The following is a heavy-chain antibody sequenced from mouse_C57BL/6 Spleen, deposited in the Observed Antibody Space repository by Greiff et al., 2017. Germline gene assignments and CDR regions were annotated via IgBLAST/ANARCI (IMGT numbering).Heavy chain of an antibody. D-gene: IGHD4-1*01. CDR3: ARVGTGTGFAY. V-gene: IGHV14-3*01. CDR2: IDPAHGNT. CDR1: GFNIKHTY. Sequence: EVQLQQSVAELVRPGASVKLSCPASGFNIKHTYMPWVKQRPEQGLEWIGRIDPAHGNTTSAPQFQGKATITADTSSNTAYLQLSSLTSEDTAIYYCARVGTGTGFAYWGQGTLVTVSA. J-gene: IGHJ3*01.